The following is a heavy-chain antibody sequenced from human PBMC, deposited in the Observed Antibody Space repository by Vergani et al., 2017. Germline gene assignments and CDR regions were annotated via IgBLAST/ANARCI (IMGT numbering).Heavy chain of an antibody. J-gene: IGHJ4*02. CDR3: ATGSSTSYRRDY. CDR1: GYSFTNYW. Sequence: EVQLVQSGAEVRKPGESLKISCEVSGYSFTNYWIGWVRQMPGKGLEWMGIFFPGDSDTRYSPSFQGQVTISADKSISTAYLQWSSLKASDTAMYYCATGSSTSYRRDYWGQGTLVTVSS. D-gene: IGHD2-2*01. V-gene: IGHV5-51*01. CDR2: FFPGDSDT.